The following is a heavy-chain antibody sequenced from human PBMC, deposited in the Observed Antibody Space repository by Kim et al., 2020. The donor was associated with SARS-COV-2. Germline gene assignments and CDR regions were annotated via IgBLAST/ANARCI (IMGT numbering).Heavy chain of an antibody. Sequence: SETLSLTCTVSGGSISSSNYYWSWIRQPAGKGLEWIGRIYTSGSTKYNPSLKNRVTISLDKSNNQFSLELTSVTAADTAVYYCARDSSGYDTWQYYYGLDVWGQGTTVTVSS. CDR3: ARDSSGYDTWQYYYGLDV. J-gene: IGHJ6*02. D-gene: IGHD6-13*01. CDR2: IYTSGST. CDR1: GGSISSSNYY. V-gene: IGHV4-61*02.